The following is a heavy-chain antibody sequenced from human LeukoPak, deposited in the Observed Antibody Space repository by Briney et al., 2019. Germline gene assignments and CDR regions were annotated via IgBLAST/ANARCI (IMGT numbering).Heavy chain of an antibody. V-gene: IGHV4-34*01. J-gene: IGHJ3*02. CDR2: INHSGST. CDR3: ARHSSSSPTDDAFDI. D-gene: IGHD6-6*01. CDR1: GGSFSGYY. Sequence: SETLSLTCGVYGGSFSGYYWSWIRQPPGRGLEWIGEINHSGSTNYDPSLKSRVTLSVDTSKNQFSLKLSSVTAADTAVYYCARHSSSSPTDDAFDIWGQGTMVTVSS.